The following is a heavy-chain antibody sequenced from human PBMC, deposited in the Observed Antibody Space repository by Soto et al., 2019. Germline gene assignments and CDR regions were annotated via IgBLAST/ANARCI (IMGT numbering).Heavy chain of an antibody. CDR2: ISYDGSIK. Sequence: QVQLVESGGGVVQPGRSLRLSCAASGFTFSSYAMHWVRQAPGKGLEWVAVISYDGSIKYYADSVKGRFTISRDNSKNTLYLQMNSLRAEDTAVYYCARDGDVVVVAATGHYYYGMDVWGQGTTVTVSS. J-gene: IGHJ6*02. CDR1: GFTFSSYA. D-gene: IGHD2-15*01. V-gene: IGHV3-30-3*01. CDR3: ARDGDVVVVAATGHYYYGMDV.